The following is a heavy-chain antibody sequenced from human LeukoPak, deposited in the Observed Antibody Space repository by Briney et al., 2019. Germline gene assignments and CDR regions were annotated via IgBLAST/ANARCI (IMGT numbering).Heavy chain of an antibody. CDR3: ARSYCGGDCRPTYYYYYGMDV. V-gene: IGHV3-33*08. Sequence: GGSLRLSCAASKFTFSNYGMHWVRQAPGKGLEWVAIIWYDGSDKYYADSVKGRFTISRDNSKNTLYLQMNSLRVEDTAVYYCARSYCGGDCRPTYYYYYGMDVWGQGTTVTVSS. D-gene: IGHD2-21*02. J-gene: IGHJ6*02. CDR2: IWYDGSDK. CDR1: KFTFSNYG.